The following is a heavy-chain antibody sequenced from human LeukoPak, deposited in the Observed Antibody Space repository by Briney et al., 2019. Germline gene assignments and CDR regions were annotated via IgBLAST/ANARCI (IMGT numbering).Heavy chain of an antibody. CDR2: IYYSGST. CDR3: ARTGGYSYGYSNYGMDV. J-gene: IGHJ6*02. V-gene: IGHV4-59*01. CDR1: GGSFSGYY. Sequence: PSETLSLTCAVYGGSFSGYYWSWIRQPPGKGVVWRGYIYYSGSTNYNPSLKSRVTISVDTSKNQFSLKLSSVTAADTAVYYCARTGGYSYGYSNYGMDVWGQGTTVTVSS. D-gene: IGHD5-18*01.